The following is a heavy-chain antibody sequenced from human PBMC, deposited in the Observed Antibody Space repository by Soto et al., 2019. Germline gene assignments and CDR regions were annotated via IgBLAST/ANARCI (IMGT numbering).Heavy chain of an antibody. V-gene: IGHV3-30*03. CDR3: AREGWPLLQTGMDV. Sequence: AGGSLRLSCAASGFTFSSYGMHWVRQAPGKGLEWVAVISYDGSNKYYADSVKGRFTISRDNAKNSLYLQMHSLRDEDTAVYYCAREGWPLLQTGMDVWGQGTTVTVSS. CDR2: ISYDGSNK. J-gene: IGHJ6*02. D-gene: IGHD2-15*01. CDR1: GFTFSSYG.